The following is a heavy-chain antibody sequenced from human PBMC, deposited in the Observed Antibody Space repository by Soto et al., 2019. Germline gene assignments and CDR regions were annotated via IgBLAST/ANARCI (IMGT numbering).Heavy chain of an antibody. CDR2: INHSGST. CDR3: ARGGAIFGVVTRSIDY. D-gene: IGHD3-3*01. V-gene: IGHV4-34*01. J-gene: IGHJ4*02. Sequence: QVQLQQWGAGLLKPSETLSLTCAVYGGSFSGYYWSWLRQPPGKGLEWIGEINHSGSTNYNPSLKSRVTISVDTSKNQFSLKLSSVTAADTAVYYCARGGAIFGVVTRSIDYWGQGTLVTVSS. CDR1: GGSFSGYY.